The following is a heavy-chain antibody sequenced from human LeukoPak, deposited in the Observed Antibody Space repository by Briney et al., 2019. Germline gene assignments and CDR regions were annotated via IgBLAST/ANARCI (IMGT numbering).Heavy chain of an antibody. CDR1: GGSIGSSSYY. Sequence: PSETLSLTCTVAGGSIGSSSYYWGWIRQPPGNGLEWIGSIYYSGSTYYNPSLKRRVPISVDTSKNQFPLKVSSVTAADTAVYYCARHVGGRMVRGVAGAPRSYWYFDLWGRGTLVTVSS. CDR2: IYYSGST. J-gene: IGHJ2*01. V-gene: IGHV4-39*01. CDR3: ARHVGGRMVRGVAGAPRSYWYFDL. D-gene: IGHD3-10*01.